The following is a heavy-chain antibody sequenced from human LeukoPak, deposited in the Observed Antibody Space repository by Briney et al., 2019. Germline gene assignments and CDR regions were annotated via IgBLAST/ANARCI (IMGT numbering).Heavy chain of an antibody. CDR3: AKSHGSGFDY. Sequence: PGGSLRLSCAASGFSFSSYAMGWVRQAPGKGLEWVSGISGSGDNTYYADSVKGRFTISRDNSKNTLYMQMNSLRAEDTAVYYCAKSHGSGFDYWGQGTLVTVSS. CDR1: GFSFSSYA. J-gene: IGHJ4*02. V-gene: IGHV3-23*01. D-gene: IGHD3-10*01. CDR2: ISGSGDNT.